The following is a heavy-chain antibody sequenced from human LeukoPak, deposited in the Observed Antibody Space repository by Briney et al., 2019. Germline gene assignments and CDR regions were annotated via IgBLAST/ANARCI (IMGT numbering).Heavy chain of an antibody. CDR2: ISHDGTYK. Sequence: GGSLRLSCAGSGFKFSSYGMNWVRQAPGKGLEWVAAISHDGTYKYYADSVKGRFTISRDNSRNTLYLQMNSLRVEDTALYYCAKSYSGTYYYSDYWGQGTLVTVSS. D-gene: IGHD1-26*01. V-gene: IGHV3-30*18. J-gene: IGHJ4*02. CDR1: GFKFSSYG. CDR3: AKSYSGTYYYSDY.